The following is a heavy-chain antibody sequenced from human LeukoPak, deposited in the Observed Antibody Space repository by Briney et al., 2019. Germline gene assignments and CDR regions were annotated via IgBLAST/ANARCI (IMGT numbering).Heavy chain of an antibody. Sequence: WGALRLSCAASGFTFSSYGMHWVRQAPGKGLEWVAVIYYGGSITFYADSVKGRFTISRDNSRSTLYLQMNSLRPEDTAVYYCAKGEHTGTDYWGQGTLVTVSS. CDR3: AKGEHTGTDY. J-gene: IGHJ4*02. V-gene: IGHV3-30*18. CDR1: GFTFSSYG. CDR2: IYYGGSIT. D-gene: IGHD4-11*01.